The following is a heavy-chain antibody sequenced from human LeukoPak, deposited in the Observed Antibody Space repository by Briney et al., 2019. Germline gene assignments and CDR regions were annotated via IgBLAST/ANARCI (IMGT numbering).Heavy chain of an antibody. CDR1: GYTFTGYY. Sequence: ASVKVSCKASGYTFTGYYKHWVRQAPGQGLEWMGWINPNSGGTNYAQKFQGRVTMTRDTSISTAYMELSRLRSDDTAVYYCARVLWFGELSYYGMDVWGQGTTVTVSS. J-gene: IGHJ6*02. D-gene: IGHD3-10*01. CDR3: ARVLWFGELSYYGMDV. V-gene: IGHV1-2*02. CDR2: INPNSGGT.